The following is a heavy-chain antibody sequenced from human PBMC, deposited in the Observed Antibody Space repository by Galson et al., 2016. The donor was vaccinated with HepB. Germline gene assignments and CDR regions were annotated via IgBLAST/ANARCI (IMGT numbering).Heavy chain of an antibody. J-gene: IGHJ3*02. V-gene: IGHV3-11*06. D-gene: IGHD3-9*01. CDR2: ISSGSSYT. CDR3: ARGVRNRYDFLTTNSYEPFDI. CDR1: GFTFGDYY. Sequence: SLRLSCAASGFTFGDYYMNWIRQAPGKGLAWISYISSGSSYTRYADSVKGRFTISRDNARNSLYLQMNSLRAEDTAVYYCARGVRNRYDFLTTNSYEPFDIWGHGTMVTVSS.